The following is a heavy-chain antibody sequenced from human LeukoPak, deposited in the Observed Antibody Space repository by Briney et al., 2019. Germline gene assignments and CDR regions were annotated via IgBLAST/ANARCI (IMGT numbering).Heavy chain of an antibody. CDR1: GGSISSYY. D-gene: IGHD4-17*01. V-gene: IGHV4-59*01. CDR3: AREGKVRLNDAFDI. CDR2: IYYSGST. J-gene: IGHJ3*02. Sequence: SETLSLTCTVSGGSISSYYWSWIRQPPGKGLEWIGYIYYSGSTNYNPSLKSRVTISVDTSKNQFSLKLSSVAAADTAVYYCAREGKVRLNDAFDIWGQGTMVTVSS.